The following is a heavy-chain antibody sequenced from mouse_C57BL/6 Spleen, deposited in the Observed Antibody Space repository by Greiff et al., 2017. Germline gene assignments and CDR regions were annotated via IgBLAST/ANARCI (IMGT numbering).Heavy chain of an antibody. Sequence: VQLQQPGAELVKPGASVKMSCKASGYTFTSYWITWVKQRPGQGLEWIGDIYPGSGSTNYNENFKSKATLTVDTSSSTAYMQLSSLTSEDSAVYYCARPIYYGYDGGFAYWGQGTLVTVSA. J-gene: IGHJ3*01. CDR3: ARPIYYGYDGGFAY. CDR2: IYPGSGST. V-gene: IGHV1-55*01. D-gene: IGHD2-2*01. CDR1: GYTFTSYW.